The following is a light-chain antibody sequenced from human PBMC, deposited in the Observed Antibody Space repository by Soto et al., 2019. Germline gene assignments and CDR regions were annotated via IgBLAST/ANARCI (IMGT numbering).Light chain of an antibody. CDR1: SNDVGSYTY. CDR2: EVN. Sequence: QSALTQPASVSGSPGQSITISCTGTSNDVGSYTYVSWYQQHPGKVPKLIIYEVNKRPSGVSHRFSGSKSGNTASLTISGLQAEDEANYYCSSFTSISTLLFGGGTKLTVL. V-gene: IGLV2-14*01. J-gene: IGLJ2*01. CDR3: SSFTSISTLL.